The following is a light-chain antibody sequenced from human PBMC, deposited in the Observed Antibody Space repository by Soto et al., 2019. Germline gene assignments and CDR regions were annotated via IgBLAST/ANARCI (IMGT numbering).Light chain of an antibody. CDR1: QSVSSN. V-gene: IGKV3-20*01. CDR2: GAS. J-gene: IGKJ5*01. Sequence: EIVMTQSPDTLSVSPGERATLSCRASQSVSSNLAWYQQKPGQAPRLLIYGASSRATGIPARFSGSGSGTDFTLTISRLEPEDFAVYYCQQYGRSPPITFGQGTRLEIK. CDR3: QQYGRSPPIT.